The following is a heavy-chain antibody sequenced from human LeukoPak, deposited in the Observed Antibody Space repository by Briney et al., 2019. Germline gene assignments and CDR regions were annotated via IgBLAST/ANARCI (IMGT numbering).Heavy chain of an antibody. CDR1: GFTFSSYG. Sequence: PGPSLRLSCAASGFTFSSYGMHWVRQAPGKGLEWVALVGYDGTNEYYADSVKGRFTISRDNSKNTLYLQMKSLRAEDTAVYYCARDFYCSRTSCYAPSFDYWGEGTLVTVYS. CDR3: ARDFYCSRTSCYAPSFDY. V-gene: IGHV3-33*01. J-gene: IGHJ4*02. D-gene: IGHD2-2*01. CDR2: VGYDGTNE.